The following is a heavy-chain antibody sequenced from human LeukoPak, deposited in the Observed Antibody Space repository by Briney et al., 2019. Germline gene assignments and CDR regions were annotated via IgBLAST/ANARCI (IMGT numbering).Heavy chain of an antibody. CDR2: IYYSGST. V-gene: IGHV4-39*07. Sequence: SETLSLTCTVSGGSISSSSYYWGWIRQPPGKGLEWIGSIYYSGSTYYNPSLKSRVTISVDTSKNQFSLKLSSVTAADTAVYYCAREPPSYSSGWNWFDPWGQGTLVTVSS. CDR3: AREPPSYSSGWNWFDP. D-gene: IGHD6-19*01. CDR1: GGSISSSSYY. J-gene: IGHJ5*02.